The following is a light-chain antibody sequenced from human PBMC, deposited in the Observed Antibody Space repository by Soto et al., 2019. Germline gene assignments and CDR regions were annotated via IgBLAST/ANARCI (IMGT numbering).Light chain of an antibody. CDR2: DVI. Sequence: QSALTQPASVSGSPGQSITISCTGSSSDVGGYNSVSWYQQHPGKVPKLVIYDVINRPSGISNRFSGSKSGNTASLTISGLQAEDEAHYYCSSYTIISASVMFGGGTKLTVL. J-gene: IGLJ3*02. CDR3: SSYTIISASVM. V-gene: IGLV2-14*03. CDR1: SSDVGGYNS.